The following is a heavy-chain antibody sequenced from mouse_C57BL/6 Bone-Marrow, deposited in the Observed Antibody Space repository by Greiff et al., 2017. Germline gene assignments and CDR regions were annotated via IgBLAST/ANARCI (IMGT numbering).Heavy chain of an antibody. CDR2: IRSKSNNYAT. J-gene: IGHJ4*01. D-gene: IGHD3-2*02. CDR3: VRGRQLRLSYAMDY. Sequence: EVHLVESGGGLVQPKGSLKLSCAASGFSFNTYAMTWVRQAPGKGLEWVARIRSKSNNYATYYADSVKDRFTISRDDSESMLYLQMNNLKTEDTAMYYCVRGRQLRLSYAMDYWGQGTSVTVSS. V-gene: IGHV10-1*01. CDR1: GFSFNTYA.